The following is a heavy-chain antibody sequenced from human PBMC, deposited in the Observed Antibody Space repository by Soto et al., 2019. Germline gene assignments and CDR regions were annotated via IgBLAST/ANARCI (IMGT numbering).Heavy chain of an antibody. CDR3: EREGGNLNWFDP. D-gene: IGHD1-26*01. CDR2: ISSSSSTI. V-gene: IGHV3-48*02. Sequence: EVQLVESGGGLVQPGGSLRLSCAASGFTFSSYSMNWVRQAPGKGLEWVSYISSSSSTIYYVDSVKGRFTISRDNAKNSLYLQMNSLRDEDTGVYYCEREGGNLNWFDPWGQGTLVNVSS. J-gene: IGHJ5*02. CDR1: GFTFSSYS.